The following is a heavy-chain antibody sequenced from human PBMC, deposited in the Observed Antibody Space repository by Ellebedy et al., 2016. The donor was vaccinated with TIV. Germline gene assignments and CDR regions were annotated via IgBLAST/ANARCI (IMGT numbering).Heavy chain of an antibody. D-gene: IGHD3-22*01. V-gene: IGHV4-39*01. CDR2: IYSRGST. Sequence: MPSETLSLTCTVTGDSISSRTYYWAWLRQSPGKGLEWIGSIYSRGSTYDNPSLERRVTMIVDTSKNQFSLELTSVTAADTAVYYCARHVGFYYDDGGYLNYFDQWGQGTLVTVSS. CDR3: ARHVGFYYDDGGYLNYFDQ. CDR1: GDSISSRTYY. J-gene: IGHJ4*02.